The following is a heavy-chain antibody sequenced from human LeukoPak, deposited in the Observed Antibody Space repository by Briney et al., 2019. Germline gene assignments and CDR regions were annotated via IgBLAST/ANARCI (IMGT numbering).Heavy chain of an antibody. CDR3: ARVTIPYSSGWYY. CDR1: GYSISSGYY. Sequence: SETLSLTCAVSGYSISSGYYWGWIRQPPGKGLEWIGSIYHSGSTYYNPSLKSRVTISVDTSKNQFSLKLSSVTAADTAVYYCARVTIPYSSGWYYWGQGTLVTVSS. CDR2: IYHSGST. D-gene: IGHD6-19*01. V-gene: IGHV4-38-2*01. J-gene: IGHJ4*02.